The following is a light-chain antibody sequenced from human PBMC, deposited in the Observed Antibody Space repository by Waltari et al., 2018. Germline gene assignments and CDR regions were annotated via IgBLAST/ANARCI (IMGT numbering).Light chain of an antibody. CDR3: MQALQAPLT. CDR1: PSLLHSNGYNY. V-gene: IGKV2-28*01. J-gene: IGKJ4*01. Sequence: DIVMTQSPLSLPVTPGEQASISCRSSPSLLHSNGYNYLDWYLQKPGQAPQLLIYLGSNRASGVPDRFSGSGSGTDFTLKISRVEAEDVGVYYCMQALQAPLTFGGGTKVEIK. CDR2: LGS.